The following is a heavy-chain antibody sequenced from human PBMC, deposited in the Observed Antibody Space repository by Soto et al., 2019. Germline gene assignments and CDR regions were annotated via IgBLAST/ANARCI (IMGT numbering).Heavy chain of an antibody. J-gene: IGHJ4*02. Sequence: PGGSLRLSCAASGFTFSSYAMSWVRQAPGKGLEWVSAISGSGGSTYYADSVKGRFTISRDNSKNTLYLQMNSLRAEDTAVYYCARTFEQWLVLPTYYFDYWASVKVTVSS. CDR1: GFTFSSYA. V-gene: IGHV3-23*01. D-gene: IGHD6-19*01. CDR3: ARTFEQWLVLPTYYFDY. CDR2: ISGSGGST.